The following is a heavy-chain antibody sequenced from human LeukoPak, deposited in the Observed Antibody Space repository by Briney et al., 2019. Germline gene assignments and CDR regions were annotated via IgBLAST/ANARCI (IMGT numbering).Heavy chain of an antibody. V-gene: IGHV1-69*04. D-gene: IGHD3-10*01. CDR2: IIPILGIA. J-gene: IGHJ4*02. CDR3: ARRFGELNFDY. Sequence: GASVKVSCKASGGTFSSYAISWVRQAPGQGLEWMGRIIPILGIANYTQKFQGRVTITADKSTSTAYMELSSLRSEDTAVYYCARRFGELNFDYWGQGTLVTVSS. CDR1: GGTFSSYA.